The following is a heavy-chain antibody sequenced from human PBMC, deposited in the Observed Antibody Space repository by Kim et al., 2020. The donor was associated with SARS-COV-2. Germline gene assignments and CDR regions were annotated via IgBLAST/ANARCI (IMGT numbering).Heavy chain of an antibody. CDR1: GYTFTSYG. CDR2: ISAYNGNT. CDR3: ARDALRRGAAAGTIRGWFDP. Sequence: ASVKVSCKASGYTFTSYGISWVRQAPGQGLEWMGWISAYNGNTNYAQKLQGRVTMTTDTSTSTAYMELRSLRSDDTAVYYCARDALRRGAAAGTIRGWFDPWGQGTLVTVSS. J-gene: IGHJ5*02. D-gene: IGHD6-13*01. V-gene: IGHV1-18*04.